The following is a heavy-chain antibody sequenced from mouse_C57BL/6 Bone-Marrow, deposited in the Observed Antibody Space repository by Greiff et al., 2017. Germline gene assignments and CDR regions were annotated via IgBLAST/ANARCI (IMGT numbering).Heavy chain of an antibody. Sequence: EVPGVESGGDLVKPGGSLKLSCAASGFTLSSYGMSWVRQTPDKRLEWVATISSGGSYTYYPDSVKGRFTISRDNAKNTLYLQMSSLKSEDTAMYYCARRRLPYWYFDVWGTGTTVTVSS. D-gene: IGHD2-2*01. CDR3: ARRRLPYWYFDV. V-gene: IGHV5-6*01. CDR2: ISSGGSYT. CDR1: GFTLSSYG. J-gene: IGHJ1*03.